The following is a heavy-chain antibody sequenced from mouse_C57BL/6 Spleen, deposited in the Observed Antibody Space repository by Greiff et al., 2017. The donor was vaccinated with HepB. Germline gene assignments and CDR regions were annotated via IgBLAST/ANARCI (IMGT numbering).Heavy chain of an antibody. CDR1: GYSITSGYY. D-gene: IGHD1-1*01. V-gene: IGHV3-6*01. J-gene: IGHJ2*01. CDR2: ISYDGSN. CDR3: ARDDTTVSD. Sequence: VQLKESGPGLVKPSQSLSLTCSVTGYSITSGYYWNWIRQFPGNKLEWMGYISYDGSNNYNPSLKNRISITRDTSKNQFFLKLNSVTTEDTATYYCARDDTTVSDWGQGTTLTVSS.